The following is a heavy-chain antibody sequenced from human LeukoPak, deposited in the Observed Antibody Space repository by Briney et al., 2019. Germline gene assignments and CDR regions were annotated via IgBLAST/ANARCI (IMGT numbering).Heavy chain of an antibody. Sequence: GGSLRLSCAASGFTFSSYEMNWVRQAPGKGLEWVSYISSRGSTIYYADSVKGRFTISRDNAKNSLYLQMNSLRAEDTAVYYCARDELRNYYYMDVWGKGTTVTVSS. J-gene: IGHJ6*03. CDR2: ISSRGSTI. D-gene: IGHD1-26*01. CDR3: ARDELRNYYYMDV. V-gene: IGHV3-48*03. CDR1: GFTFSSYE.